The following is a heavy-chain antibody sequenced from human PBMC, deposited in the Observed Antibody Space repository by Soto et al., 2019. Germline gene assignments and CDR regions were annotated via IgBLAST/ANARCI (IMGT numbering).Heavy chain of an antibody. D-gene: IGHD3-9*01. J-gene: IGHJ4*02. V-gene: IGHV4-31*03. CDR2: IYYSGST. CDR1: GGSISSGGYY. CDR3: ARFLQNYDILTGYYNVAPFDY. Sequence: SETLYLTCTVSGGSISSGGYYWSWIRQHPGKGLEWIGYIYYSGSTYYNPSLKSRVTISVDTSKNQFSLKLSSVTAADTAVYYCARFLQNYDILTGYYNVAPFDYWGQGTLVTVSS.